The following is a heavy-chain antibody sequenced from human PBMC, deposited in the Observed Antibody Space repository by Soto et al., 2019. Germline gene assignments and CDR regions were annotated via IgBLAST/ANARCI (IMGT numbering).Heavy chain of an antibody. J-gene: IGHJ3*02. V-gene: IGHV1-8*01. D-gene: IGHD2-15*01. CDR1: GYTFTSYD. CDR3: ARGPVEMADAFDI. Sequence: ASVKASCKSSGYTFTSYDINWVRQATGQGLEWMGWMDPNSGNTGYAQKFQGRVTMTRNTSISTAYMELSSLRSEDTAVYYCARGPVEMADAFDIWGQGTMVTVS. CDR2: MDPNSGNT.